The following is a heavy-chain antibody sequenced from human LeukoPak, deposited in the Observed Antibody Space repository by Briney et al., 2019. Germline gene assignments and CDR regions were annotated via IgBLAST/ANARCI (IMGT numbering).Heavy chain of an antibody. V-gene: IGHV3-48*01. CDR1: GFTFSSYS. CDR2: ISSSSSTI. Sequence: GGSLRLSCAASGFTFSSYSMNWVRQAPGKGLEWVSYISSSSSTIYYADSVKGRFTISRDNAKNSLYLQMNSLRAEDTAVYYCARVGSFGEIDYWGQGTLVTVSS. CDR3: ARVGSFGEIDY. J-gene: IGHJ4*02. D-gene: IGHD3-10*01.